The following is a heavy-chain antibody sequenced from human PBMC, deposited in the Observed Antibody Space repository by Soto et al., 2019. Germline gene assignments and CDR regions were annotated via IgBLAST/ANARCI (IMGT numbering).Heavy chain of an antibody. CDR1: GFTFSAFG. CDR2: IAYDGDKK. Sequence: GESLRLSCAAAGFTFSAFGMHWVRQAPGKGLEGVAVIAYDGDKKYYANSVKGRFIISRDNSRNTAHLDMNSLRPEDTAVYYCAKDLYSYAWHLGGWFVPRGQATQVTVSS. V-gene: IGHV3-30*18. J-gene: IGHJ5*02. CDR3: AKDLYSYAWHLGGWFVP. D-gene: IGHD3-16*01.